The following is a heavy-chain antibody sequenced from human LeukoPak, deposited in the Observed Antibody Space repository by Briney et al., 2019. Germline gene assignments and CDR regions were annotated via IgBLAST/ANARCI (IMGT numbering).Heavy chain of an antibody. CDR2: LSGSGAGT. D-gene: IGHD3-3*01. CDR3: AKAELGVDTFFDY. Sequence: GGSLRLSCAASGFTFSDYALGWVRQAPGRGLEWVATLSGSGAGTYYSDSVQGRFTISRDNSKRTLFLEMNSLRAEDTAFYYCAKAELGVDTFFDYWGQGTLVTVSS. V-gene: IGHV3-23*01. J-gene: IGHJ4*02. CDR1: GFTFSDYA.